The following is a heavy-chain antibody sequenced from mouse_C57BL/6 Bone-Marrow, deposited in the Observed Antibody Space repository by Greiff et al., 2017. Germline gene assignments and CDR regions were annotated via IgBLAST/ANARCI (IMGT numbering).Heavy chain of an antibody. V-gene: IGHV1-82*01. Sequence: QVQLQQSGPELVKPGASVKISCKASGYAFSSSWMNWVKQRPGKGLEWIGRIYPGDGDTNYNGKLKGKATMTADKSSSTAYMQLSSLTSEDSAVYFCATNWEDYWGQGTTLTVSS. CDR3: ATNWEDY. J-gene: IGHJ2*01. CDR1: GYAFSSSW. D-gene: IGHD4-1*01. CDR2: IYPGDGDT.